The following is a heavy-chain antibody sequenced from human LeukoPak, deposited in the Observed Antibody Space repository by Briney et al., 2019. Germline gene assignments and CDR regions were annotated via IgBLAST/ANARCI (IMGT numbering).Heavy chain of an antibody. J-gene: IGHJ4*02. Sequence: GRSLRLSCAASGFTFSGYGMHWVRQAPGKGLEWVAVIWYDGSNKYYADSVKGRFTISRDNSKNTLDLQMNTLRAEDTAVYYCARGAYCGGDCYDYWGQGTLVTVSP. D-gene: IGHD2-21*01. V-gene: IGHV3-33*01. CDR1: GFTFSGYG. CDR3: ARGAYCGGDCYDY. CDR2: IWYDGSNK.